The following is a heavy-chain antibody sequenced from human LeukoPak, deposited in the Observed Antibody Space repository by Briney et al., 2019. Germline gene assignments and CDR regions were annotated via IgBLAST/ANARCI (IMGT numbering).Heavy chain of an antibody. CDR1: GDSISSNN. CDR3: ARDWDYKMATIPGY. Sequence: LSLTCTVSGDSISSNNYYWGWIRQPPGKGLEWVAVISYDGSNKYYADSVKGRFTISRDNSKNTLYLQMNSLRAEDTAVYFCARDWDYKMATIPGYWGQGTLVTVSS. CDR2: ISYDGSNK. V-gene: IGHV3-30-3*01. D-gene: IGHD5-24*01. J-gene: IGHJ4*02.